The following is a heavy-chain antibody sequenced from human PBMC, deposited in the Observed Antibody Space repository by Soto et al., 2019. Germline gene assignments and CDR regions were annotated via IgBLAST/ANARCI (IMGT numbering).Heavy chain of an antibody. D-gene: IGHD4-17*01. Sequence: QVQLVESGGGVVQPGRSLRLSCAASGFTFSSYGMHWVRQAPGKGLEWVAVISYDGSNKYYADSVKGRFTISRDNSKNTLYLQMNSLRAEDTALYYCAKDQATVVPAAFDYWGQGTLVTVSS. CDR1: GFTFSSYG. J-gene: IGHJ4*02. CDR2: ISYDGSNK. V-gene: IGHV3-30*18. CDR3: AKDQATVVPAAFDY.